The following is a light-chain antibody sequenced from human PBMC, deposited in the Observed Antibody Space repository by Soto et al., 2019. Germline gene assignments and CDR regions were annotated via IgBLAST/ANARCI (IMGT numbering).Light chain of an antibody. V-gene: IGKV3-15*01. CDR3: HQYNEWPLT. Sequence: EKVMTQSPAALSVSPGERATLSCRSSPSVNSNLAWYQQKPVQAPSLLLYGASTRATGIRARFSGSASGTEFARTISSLQSDDSAVYDCHQYNEWPLTVGGGTKLEVK. J-gene: IGKJ4*01. CDR1: PSVNSN. CDR2: GAS.